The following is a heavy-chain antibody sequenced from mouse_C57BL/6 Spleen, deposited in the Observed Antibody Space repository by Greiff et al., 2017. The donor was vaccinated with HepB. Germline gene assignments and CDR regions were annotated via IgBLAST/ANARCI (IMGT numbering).Heavy chain of an antibody. V-gene: IGHV10-1*01. D-gene: IGHD2-5*01. Sequence: EVHLVESGGGLVQPKGSLKLSCAASGFSFNTYAMNWVRQAPGKGLEWVARIRSKSNNYATYYADSVKDRFTISRDDSESMLYLQMNNLKTEDTAMYYCVRQYSNYYAMDYWGQGTSVTVSS. J-gene: IGHJ4*01. CDR3: VRQYSNYYAMDY. CDR1: GFSFNTYA. CDR2: IRSKSNNYAT.